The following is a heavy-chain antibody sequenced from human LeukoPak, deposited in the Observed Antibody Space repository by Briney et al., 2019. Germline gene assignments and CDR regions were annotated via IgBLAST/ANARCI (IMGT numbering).Heavy chain of an antibody. CDR3: ARDPGFESWSPFWGGMDV. CDR1: GFTFSSSW. CDR2: ITRDGSST. Sequence: GGSLRLSWAASGFTFSSSWMHWVRQAPGKGLVWVSRITRDGSSTTYADSVKGRFTTSRDNAKNTLDLQMDSLRDDDTAVYYCARDPGFESWSPFWGGMDVWGNGTTVIVSS. D-gene: IGHD3-16*01. J-gene: IGHJ6*04. V-gene: IGHV3-74*01.